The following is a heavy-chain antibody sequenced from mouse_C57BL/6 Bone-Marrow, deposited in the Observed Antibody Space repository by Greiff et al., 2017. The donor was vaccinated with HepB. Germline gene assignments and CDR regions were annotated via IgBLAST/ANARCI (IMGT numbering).Heavy chain of an antibody. Sequence: QVQLKESGPELVKPGASVKISCKASGYAFSSSWMNWVKQRPGKGLEWIGRIYPGDGDTNYNGKFKGKATLTADKSSSTAYMQLSSLTSEDSAVYFCARSGGLRLLDYWGQGTTLTVSS. J-gene: IGHJ2*01. V-gene: IGHV1-82*01. CDR2: IYPGDGDT. CDR3: ARSGGLRLLDY. CDR1: GYAFSSSW. D-gene: IGHD2-2*01.